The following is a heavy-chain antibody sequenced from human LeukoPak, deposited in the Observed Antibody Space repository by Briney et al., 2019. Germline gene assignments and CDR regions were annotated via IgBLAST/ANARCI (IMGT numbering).Heavy chain of an antibody. Sequence: PSETLSLTCAVYGGSFSGYYWSWIRQPPGKGLEWIGEINHSGSTNYNPSLKSRVTISVDTSKNQFSLKLSSVTAADTAVYYCATRSGWYNFQHWGQGTLVTVSS. CDR2: INHSGST. CDR1: GGSFSGYY. CDR3: ATRSGWYNFQH. J-gene: IGHJ1*01. V-gene: IGHV4-34*01. D-gene: IGHD6-19*01.